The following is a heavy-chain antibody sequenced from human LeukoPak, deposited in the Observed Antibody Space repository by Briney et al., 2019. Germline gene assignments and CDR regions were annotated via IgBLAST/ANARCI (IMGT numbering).Heavy chain of an antibody. Sequence: GGSLRLSCAASGFTFSSYWMSWVRQAPGKGLEWVANIKQDGSEKYYVDSVKGRFTISRDNAKNSLYLQMNSLRAEDTAVYYCASNGGWLQEYFDYWGQGTLVTVSS. J-gene: IGHJ4*02. CDR1: GFTFSSYW. CDR3: ASNGGWLQEYFDY. CDR2: IKQDGSEK. D-gene: IGHD5-24*01. V-gene: IGHV3-7*01.